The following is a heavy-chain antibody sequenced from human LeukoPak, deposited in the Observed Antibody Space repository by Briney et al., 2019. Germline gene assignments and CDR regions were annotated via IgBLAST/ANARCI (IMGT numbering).Heavy chain of an antibody. CDR2: IYTSGST. CDR1: GGSISSYY. J-gene: IGHJ5*02. Sequence: PSETLSLTCTVSGGSISSYYWSWVRQPAGKGLEWIGRIYTSGSTNYNPSLKSRVTMSVDTSKNQFSLKLSSVTAADTAVYYCARVNNWNNAKVFDPWGQGTLVTVSS. D-gene: IGHD1/OR15-1a*01. CDR3: ARVNNWNNAKVFDP. V-gene: IGHV4-4*07.